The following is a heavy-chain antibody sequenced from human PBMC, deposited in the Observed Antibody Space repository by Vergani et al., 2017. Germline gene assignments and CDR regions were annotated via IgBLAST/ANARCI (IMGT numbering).Heavy chain of an antibody. D-gene: IGHD6-13*01. CDR1: GGSISSGSYY. J-gene: IGHJ4*02. V-gene: IGHV4-39*07. CDR3: VRVSIAAAIDY. CDR2: IYYSGST. Sequence: QVQLQESGPGLVKPSQTLSLTCTVSGGSISSGSYYWGWIRQPPGKGLEWIGSIYYSGSTYYNPSLKSRVTISVDRSKNQFSLKLSSVTAADTAVYYCVRVSIAAAIDYWGQGTLVTVSS.